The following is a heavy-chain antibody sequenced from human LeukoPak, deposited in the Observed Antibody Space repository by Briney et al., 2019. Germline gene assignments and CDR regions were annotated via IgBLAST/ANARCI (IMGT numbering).Heavy chain of an antibody. CDR2: ISAYNGNT. V-gene: IGHV1-18*01. CDR1: GYTLTSYG. Sequence: GASVKVSCKASGYTLTSYGISWVRQAPGQGLEWMGWISAYNGNTNYAQKLQGRVTMTTDTSTSTAYMELRSLRSEDTAVYYCATSPTMERNWFDPWGQGTLVTVSS. J-gene: IGHJ5*02. D-gene: IGHD3-10*01. CDR3: ATSPTMERNWFDP.